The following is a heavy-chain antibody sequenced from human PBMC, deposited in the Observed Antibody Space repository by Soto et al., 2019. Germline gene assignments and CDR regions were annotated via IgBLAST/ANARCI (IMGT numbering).Heavy chain of an antibody. D-gene: IGHD6-19*01. Sequence: QVQLQQWGAGLLKPSETLSLTCAVYGGSFSGYYWSWIRQPPGKRLEWIGEISHSGNTNYNPSLKSRVTISVETSKNQLSLKLTSVTAADTAMYYCARQAVRLGRRPSFEDLGQGTLVTVSS. J-gene: IGHJ4*02. CDR3: ARQAVRLGRRPSFED. CDR1: GGSFSGYY. CDR2: ISHSGNT. V-gene: IGHV4-34*01.